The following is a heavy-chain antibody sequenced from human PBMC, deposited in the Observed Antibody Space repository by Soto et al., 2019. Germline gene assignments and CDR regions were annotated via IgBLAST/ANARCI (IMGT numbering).Heavy chain of an antibody. Sequence: ASVKVSCKASGYTFTSYDINWVRQATGQGLEWMGWMNPNSGNTGYAQKFQGRVTMTRNTSISTAYMELSSLRSEDTAVYYCARCGARVYGGNSDCHAYWGQGYLDTVSS. CDR2: MNPNSGNT. CDR3: ARCGARVYGGNSDCHAY. J-gene: IGHJ4*02. V-gene: IGHV1-8*01. CDR1: GYTFTSYD. D-gene: IGHD2-21*02.